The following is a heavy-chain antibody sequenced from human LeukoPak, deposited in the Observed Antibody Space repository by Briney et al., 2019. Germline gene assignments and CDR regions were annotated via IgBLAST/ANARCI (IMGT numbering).Heavy chain of an antibody. CDR2: ISYDGSNK. CDR1: GFTFSSYG. J-gene: IGHJ6*02. D-gene: IGHD2-15*01. V-gene: IGHV3-30*18. CDR3: AKDGGCSGGSCYSGYYYGMDV. Sequence: QPGRSLRLSCAASGFTFSSYGMRWVRQAPGKGLEWVAVISYDGSNKYYADSVKGRFTISRDNSKNTLYLQMNSLRAEDTAVYYCAKDGGCSGGSCYSGYYYGMDVWGQGTTVTVSS.